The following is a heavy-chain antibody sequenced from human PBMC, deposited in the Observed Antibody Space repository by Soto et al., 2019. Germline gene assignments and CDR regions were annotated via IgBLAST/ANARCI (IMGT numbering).Heavy chain of an antibody. CDR3: ARGGLFCNSARCTHNFYYMDV. Sequence: QLQLVQSGAEVKKPGASVKVSCKASGYTFTSYDINWVRQATGQGPEWMGWLNPNSGNRRYAQKFQGRVTMTRDTSTNTAYMELSSLESEDTAVYYCARGGLFCNSARCTHNFYYMDVWGRGTTVAVSS. V-gene: IGHV1-8*01. CDR2: LNPNSGNR. CDR1: GYTFTSYD. D-gene: IGHD3-9*01. J-gene: IGHJ6*03.